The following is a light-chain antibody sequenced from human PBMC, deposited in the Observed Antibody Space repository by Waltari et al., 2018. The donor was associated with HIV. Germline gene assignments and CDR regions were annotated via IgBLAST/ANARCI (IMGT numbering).Light chain of an antibody. J-gene: IGLJ1*01. CDR3: SSFSSTSISYV. Sequence: QSALTQPASVSGSPGQSITISCTGSSNDVGGYDFVSWSQHHPGKPPRLLIYDVSNRPSGVSYRFSASKSGNTASLTISGVQADDEADYYCSSFSSTSISYVFGAGTKVTVL. V-gene: IGLV2-14*03. CDR2: DVS. CDR1: SNDVGGYDF.